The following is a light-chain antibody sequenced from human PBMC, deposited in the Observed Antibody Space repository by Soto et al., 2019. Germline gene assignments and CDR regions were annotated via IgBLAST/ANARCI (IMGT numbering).Light chain of an antibody. Sequence: QSALTQPASVSGSPGQSITISCTGTSSDVGGYDYVSWYQQHPGKAPKLMIYDVSNRPSGVSNRFSGSKSGNTASLTISGLQDEDEDDYYCSSYTSSITLGVFGTGTKLTVL. CDR1: SSDVGGYDY. V-gene: IGLV2-14*01. CDR3: SSYTSSITLGV. CDR2: DVS. J-gene: IGLJ1*01.